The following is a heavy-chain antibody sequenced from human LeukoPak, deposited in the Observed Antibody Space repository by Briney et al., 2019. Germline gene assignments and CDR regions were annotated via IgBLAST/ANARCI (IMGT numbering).Heavy chain of an antibody. J-gene: IGHJ4*02. Sequence: GGSLRLSCAASGFTFSSYAMHWVRQAPGKGLEWVAVISYDGSNKYYADSVKGRFTISRDNSKNTLYLQMNSLRAEDTAVYYCVRPIAAAGDYWGQGTLVTVSS. D-gene: IGHD6-13*01. CDR2: ISYDGSNK. CDR1: GFTFSSYA. V-gene: IGHV3-30-3*01. CDR3: VRPIAAAGDY.